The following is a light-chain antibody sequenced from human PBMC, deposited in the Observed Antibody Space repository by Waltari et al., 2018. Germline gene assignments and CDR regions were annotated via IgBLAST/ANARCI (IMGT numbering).Light chain of an antibody. CDR1: QSLLHSAGNTY. V-gene: IGKV2-24*01. J-gene: IGKJ2*01. CDR3: MQATTQFPYT. CDR2: KIS. Sequence: EIVLTQTPLSSPVTLGQPASISCRSSQSLLHSAGNTYFSWLHQRPGQPPRLLIYKISHRFSGVPDRFSGSGAGTDFTLKISRVEAGDVGVYFCMQATTQFPYTFGQGTKLEIK.